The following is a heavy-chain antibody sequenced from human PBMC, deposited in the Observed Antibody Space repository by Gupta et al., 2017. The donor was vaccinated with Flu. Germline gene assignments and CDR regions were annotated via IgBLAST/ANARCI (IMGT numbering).Heavy chain of an antibody. CDR2: ISGSGGST. CDR1: GFTFSSYA. J-gene: IGHJ2*01. V-gene: IGHV3-23*01. Sequence: EVQLLESGGGLVQPGGSLRLSCAASGFTFSSYAMSWVRRAPGKGLEGVSAISGSGGSTYYADSVKGRFTISRDNSKNTLYLQMNSLRAEDTAVYYCAKSVVPAAIGWYFDLWGRGTLVTVSS. D-gene: IGHD2-2*01. CDR3: AKSVVPAAIGWYFDL.